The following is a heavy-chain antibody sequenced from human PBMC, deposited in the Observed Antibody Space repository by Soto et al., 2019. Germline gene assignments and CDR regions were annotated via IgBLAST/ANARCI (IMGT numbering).Heavy chain of an antibody. Sequence: VGSLRLSCAASGFTFSDYYMSWIRQAPGKGLEWVSYISSSSSYTNYADSVKGRFTISRDNAKNSLYLQMNSLRAEDTAVYYCVGDFWSGYSFDYWGQGTLVTVSS. D-gene: IGHD3-3*01. V-gene: IGHV3-11*06. J-gene: IGHJ4*02. CDR1: GFTFSDYY. CDR2: ISSSSSYT. CDR3: VGDFWSGYSFDY.